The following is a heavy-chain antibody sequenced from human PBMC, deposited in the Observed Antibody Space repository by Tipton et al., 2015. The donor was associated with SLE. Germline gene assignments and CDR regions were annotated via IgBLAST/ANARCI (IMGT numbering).Heavy chain of an antibody. J-gene: IGHJ4*02. CDR1: GFTFGDYA. Sequence: SLRLSCTASGFTFGDYAMSWFRQAPGKGLEWVGFIRSKAYGGTTEYAASVKGRFTISRDDSKSIAYLQMNSLKTEDTAVYYCTRVRDIVVVIAIGYFDYWGQGTLVTVSS. V-gene: IGHV3-49*03. D-gene: IGHD2-21*01. CDR3: TRVRDIVVVIAIGYFDY. CDR2: IRSKAYGGTT.